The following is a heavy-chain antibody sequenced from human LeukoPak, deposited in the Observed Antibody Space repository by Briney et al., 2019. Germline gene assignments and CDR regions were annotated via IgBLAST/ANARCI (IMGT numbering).Heavy chain of an antibody. J-gene: IGHJ4*02. V-gene: IGHV5-51*01. D-gene: IGHD6-19*01. Sequence: GESLEISCQGSGCIFTSYWIGLVRPIPGKGLEWMWSIYPGDSHTRYSPSFQGQVTISADKSISTAYLQWSSLKASDTAMYYCARRYSSGCLFDYWGQGTLVTVSS. CDR1: GCIFTSYW. CDR3: ARRYSSGCLFDY. CDR2: IYPGDSHT.